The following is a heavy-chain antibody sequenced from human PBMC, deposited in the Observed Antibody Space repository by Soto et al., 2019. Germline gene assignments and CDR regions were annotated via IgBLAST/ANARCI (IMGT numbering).Heavy chain of an antibody. CDR2: IYSGGSI. J-gene: IGHJ6*02. D-gene: IGHD2-2*01. CDR3: ARDRGDCSSVSCYGSFYYGMDV. V-gene: IGHV3-53*01. CDR1: GFIVSSHY. Sequence: EVQLVEAGGGLIQPGGSLRLSCAASGFIVSSHYMSWVRQAPGKGLEWVSAIYSGGSIYYADSVEGRFTISREVSKNILYLQMNSLRAADTAVYYCARDRGDCSSVSCYGSFYYGMDVWGQGTTVIVS.